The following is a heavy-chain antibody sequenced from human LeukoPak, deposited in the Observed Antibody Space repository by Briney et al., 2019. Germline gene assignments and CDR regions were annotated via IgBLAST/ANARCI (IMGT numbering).Heavy chain of an antibody. CDR3: ARDRGRSGWSEYHYYMDV. V-gene: IGHV4-30-2*01. D-gene: IGHD6-19*01. CDR1: GGSIRSGSYY. CDR2: IAHTGST. Sequence: PSETLSLTCIVSGGSIRSGSYYWSWVRQPPGKGLEWIGFIAHTGSTYYNPSLKSRVTISADRSKTQFSLKLTSVTAADTAVYYCARDRGRSGWSEYHYYMDVWGKGTTVTVSS. J-gene: IGHJ6*03.